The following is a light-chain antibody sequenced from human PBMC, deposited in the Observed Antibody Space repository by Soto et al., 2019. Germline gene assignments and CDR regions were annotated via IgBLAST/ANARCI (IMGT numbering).Light chain of an antibody. CDR3: QQYDNLPPPIT. CDR2: DAS. J-gene: IGKJ5*01. CDR1: QDISNY. V-gene: IGKV1-33*01. Sequence: DIQMTQSPSSLSASVGDRVTITCQASQDISNYLNWYQQKPGKAPKLLIYDASNLETGVPSRFXXSGSGTDFTFTISSLQPEDIATYYCQQYDNLPPPITFGQGTRLEIK.